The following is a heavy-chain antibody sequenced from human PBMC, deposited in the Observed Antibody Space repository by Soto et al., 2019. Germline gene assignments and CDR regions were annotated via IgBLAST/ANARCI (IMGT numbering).Heavy chain of an antibody. CDR3: AREIEVISPFYYYGMDV. CDR1: GFTFSSYS. V-gene: IGHV3-48*02. CDR2: ISSSSSTI. D-gene: IGHD2-21*01. J-gene: IGHJ6*02. Sequence: GGSLRLSCAASGFTFSSYSMNWVRQAPGKGLEWVSYISSSSSTIYYADSVKGRFTISRDNAKNSLYLQMNSLRDEDTAVYYCAREIEVISPFYYYGMDVWGQGTTVTVSS.